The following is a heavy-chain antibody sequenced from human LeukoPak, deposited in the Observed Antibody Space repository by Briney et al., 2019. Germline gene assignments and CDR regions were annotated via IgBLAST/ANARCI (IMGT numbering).Heavy chain of an antibody. J-gene: IGHJ4*02. D-gene: IGHD5-18*01. V-gene: IGHV4-30-4*01. CDR3: VRYTGYSYGNTRYYFDY. CDR1: GGSIRSGDYY. CDR2: IYYSGST. Sequence: SETLSLTCTVSGGSIRSGDYYWSWIRQPPGKGLEWIGNIYYSGSTYYNPSLKSRVTMSVDTSKNQFSLKLSSVTAADTAVYYCVRYTGYSYGNTRYYFDYWGQGTLVTVSS.